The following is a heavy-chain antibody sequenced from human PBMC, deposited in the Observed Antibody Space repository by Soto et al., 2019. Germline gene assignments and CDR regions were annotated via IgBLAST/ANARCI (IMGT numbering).Heavy chain of an antibody. J-gene: IGHJ5*02. CDR3: TIVMGVYRGLSLDR. CDR1: GYIFTGYY. D-gene: IGHD2-8*02. CDR2: INPNSGGT. Sequence: ASVKVSCKASGYIFTGYYLHWVRQAPGQGLEWMGWINPNSGGTNYAQKFQGRVTMTGDTSINTAYMDLTSLRSDDTAVYYCTIVMGVYRGLSLDRWGQGNLVTVSS. V-gene: IGHV1-2*02.